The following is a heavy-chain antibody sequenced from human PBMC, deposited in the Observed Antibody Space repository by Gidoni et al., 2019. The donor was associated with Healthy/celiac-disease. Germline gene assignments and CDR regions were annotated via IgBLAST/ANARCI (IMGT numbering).Heavy chain of an antibody. CDR1: GFTFSDYY. J-gene: IGHJ6*02. CDR2: ISSSGSTI. CDR3: ARDDYYDSSGYYSDYYYGMDV. V-gene: IGHV3-11*01. D-gene: IGHD3-22*01. Sequence: QVQLVASGGGLVKPGGSLRLSCAASGFTFSDYYMSWIRQAPGKGLEWVSYISSSGSTIYYADSVKGRFTISRDNAKNSLYLQMNSLRAEDTAVYYCARDDYYDSSGYYSDYYYGMDVWGQGTTVTVSS.